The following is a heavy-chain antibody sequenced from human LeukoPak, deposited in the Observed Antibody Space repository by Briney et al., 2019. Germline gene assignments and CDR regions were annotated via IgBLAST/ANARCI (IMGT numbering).Heavy chain of an antibody. J-gene: IGHJ6*02. CDR1: GFTFSDYY. Sequence: GGSLRLSCAASGFTFSDYYMSWIRQAPGKGLEWVSYISSSGSTIYYADSVKGRFTISRDNAKNSLYLQMNSLRAEDTAVYYCASSGATMSFFEVYGMDVWGQGTTVTVSS. CDR3: ASSGATMSFFEVYGMDV. CDR2: ISSSGSTI. V-gene: IGHV3-11*01. D-gene: IGHD1-26*01.